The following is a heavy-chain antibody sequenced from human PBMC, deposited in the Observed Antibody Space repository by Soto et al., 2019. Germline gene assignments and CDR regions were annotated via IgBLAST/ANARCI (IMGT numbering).Heavy chain of an antibody. CDR2: IYYSGST. J-gene: IGHJ4*02. Sequence: SETLSLTCTVSGGSISSGGYYWSWIRQHPGKGLEWIGYIYYSGSTYYNPSLKSRVAISVDTSKNQFSLKLSSVTAADTAVYYCAAGGGLPRYYWGQGTLVTVSS. V-gene: IGHV4-31*03. CDR1: GGSISSGGYY. D-gene: IGHD5-12*01. CDR3: AAGGGLPRYY.